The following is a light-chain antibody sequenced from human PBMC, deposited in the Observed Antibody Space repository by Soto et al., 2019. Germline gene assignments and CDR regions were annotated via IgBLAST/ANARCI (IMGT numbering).Light chain of an antibody. V-gene: IGLV2-8*01. CDR2: EVD. Sequence: QSALTQPPSASGSPGQSVTISCTGTSSDVGGYNYVSWYQQHPGKAPKLMIYEVDKRPSGVPDRFSGSKSGNTASLTVSGLKAEDEAAYYCSSYAGSNNLVFGGGPKLTVL. CDR1: SSDVGGYNY. CDR3: SSYAGSNNLV. J-gene: IGLJ2*01.